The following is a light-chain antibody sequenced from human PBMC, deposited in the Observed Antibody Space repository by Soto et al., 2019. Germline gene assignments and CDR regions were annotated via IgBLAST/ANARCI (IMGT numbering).Light chain of an antibody. CDR1: SSDVGGYNY. CDR2: EVS. V-gene: IGLV2-14*01. J-gene: IGLJ3*02. Sequence: QSALTQPASVSGSPGQSITISCTGTSSDVGGYNYVSWYQQHPGKAPKLMIYEVSNRPSGVSNRFSGSKSGNTASLTISGLQAEDEADYSCRSSTSSSTWVFGGGTKLTVL. CDR3: RSSTSSSTWV.